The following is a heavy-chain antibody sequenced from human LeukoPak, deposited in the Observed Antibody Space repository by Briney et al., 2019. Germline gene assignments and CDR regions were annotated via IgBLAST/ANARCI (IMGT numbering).Heavy chain of an antibody. J-gene: IGHJ2*01. D-gene: IGHD2-15*01. CDR1: GYTFTSYY. CDR2: INPSGGST. CDR3: ASSSGGRGGYFDL. V-gene: IGHV1-46*01. Sequence: GASVKVSCKASGYTFTSYYMHWVRQAPGQGLEWMGIINPSGGSTSYAQKFQGRVTMTRDTSTSTVYMELSSLRSEDTAVYYCASSSGGRGGYFDLWGRGTLVTVSS.